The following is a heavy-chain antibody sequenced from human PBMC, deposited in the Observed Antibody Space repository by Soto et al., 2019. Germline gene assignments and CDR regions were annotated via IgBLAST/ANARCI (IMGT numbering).Heavy chain of an antibody. D-gene: IGHD5-18*01. Sequence: SETLSLTCTVSGGSISSGGYYWSWIRQHPGKGLEWIGYIYYSGSTYYNPSLKSRVTISVDTSKNQFFLKLSSVTAADTAVYYCARARYSYGHNWFDPWGQGTLVTVSS. V-gene: IGHV4-31*03. CDR2: IYYSGST. CDR3: ARARYSYGHNWFDP. J-gene: IGHJ5*02. CDR1: GGSISSGGYY.